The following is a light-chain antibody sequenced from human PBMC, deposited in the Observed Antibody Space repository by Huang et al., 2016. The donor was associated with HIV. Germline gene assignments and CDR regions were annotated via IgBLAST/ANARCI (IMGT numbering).Light chain of an antibody. Sequence: DVVMTQSPLSLPVTLGQPASISCSSSQSLVHSDGNTYLSWFQQRPGQSPSRLIDKLSNRDYGVPDRFSGSVSGTDFTLKITSVEAENVGVYYCMQGTHWPLTFGGGTKVEIK. CDR3: MQGTHWPLT. CDR1: QSLVHSDGNTY. CDR2: KLS. V-gene: IGKV2-30*02. J-gene: IGKJ4*01.